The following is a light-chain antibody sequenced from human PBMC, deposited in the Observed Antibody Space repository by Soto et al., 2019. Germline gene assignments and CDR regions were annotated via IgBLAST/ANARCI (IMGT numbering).Light chain of an antibody. Sequence: IQMTQSPYSLSASVGDRVALTCRASQTISSWLAWYQQKPGKAPKLLIYKASTLKSGVPSRFSGSGSGTEFTLTISSLQPDDFATYYCQHYNSYSEAFGQGTKVDIK. CDR2: KAS. J-gene: IGKJ1*01. CDR1: QTISSW. V-gene: IGKV1-5*03. CDR3: QHYNSYSEA.